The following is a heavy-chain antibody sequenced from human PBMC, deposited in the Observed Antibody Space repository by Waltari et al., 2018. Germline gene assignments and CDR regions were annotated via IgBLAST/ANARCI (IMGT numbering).Heavy chain of an antibody. CDR2: IYYSGST. Sequence: QVQLQESGPGLVKPSEPLSLTCTVSGGSISSYYWRWIRQPPGKGLEWIGYIYYSGSTNYNPSLKSRVTISVDTSKNQFSLKLSSVTAADTAVYYCARGLGGFDYWGQGTLVTVSS. D-gene: IGHD3-16*01. CDR3: ARGLGGFDY. V-gene: IGHV4-59*01. CDR1: GGSISSYY. J-gene: IGHJ4*02.